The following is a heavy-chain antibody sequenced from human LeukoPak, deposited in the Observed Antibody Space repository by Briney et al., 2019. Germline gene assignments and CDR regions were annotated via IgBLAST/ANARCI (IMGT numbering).Heavy chain of an antibody. J-gene: IGHJ4*02. CDR3: ARESYTVTTTLFDY. CDR2: IYTSGST. V-gene: IGHV4-39*07. Sequence: SETLSLTCTVSGGSISSSSYYWGWIRQPPGKGLEWIGRIYTSGSTNYNPSLKSRVTISVDTSKNQFSLKLSSVTAADTAVYYCARESYTVTTTLFDYWGQGTLVTVSS. CDR1: GGSISSSSYY. D-gene: IGHD4-17*01.